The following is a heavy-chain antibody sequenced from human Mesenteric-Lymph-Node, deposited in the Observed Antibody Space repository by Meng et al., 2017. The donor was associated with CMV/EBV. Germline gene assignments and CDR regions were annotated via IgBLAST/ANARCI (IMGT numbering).Heavy chain of an antibody. D-gene: IGHD3-22*01. J-gene: IGHJ4*02. Sequence: SETLSLTCIVSGGSISSGDYYWSWIRQPPGKGLEWIGYIFHSGSTYYNPSLKSRVTISIDTSKNQFSLNLSAVTAADTAVYYCARLPFGIDNSGYFPVELWAGFDYWGPGTLVTVSS. CDR2: IFHSGST. CDR1: GGSISSGDYY. CDR3: ARLPFGIDNSGYFPVELWAGFDY. V-gene: IGHV4-30-4*01.